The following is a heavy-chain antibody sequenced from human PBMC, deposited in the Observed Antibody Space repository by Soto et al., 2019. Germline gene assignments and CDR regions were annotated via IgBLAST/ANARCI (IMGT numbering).Heavy chain of an antibody. D-gene: IGHD2-8*02. J-gene: IGHJ4*02. CDR3: ARDKITGLFDY. V-gene: IGHV4-4*02. Sequence: PSETLSLTCNVSGASISSYNYWGWVRQPPGKGLEWIGEVYHSGSTNYNPSFKSRVTISVDTSKNQFSLKLTSVTAADTAVYYCARDKITGLFDYWGQGTLVTVSS. CDR2: VYHSGST. CDR1: GASISSYNY.